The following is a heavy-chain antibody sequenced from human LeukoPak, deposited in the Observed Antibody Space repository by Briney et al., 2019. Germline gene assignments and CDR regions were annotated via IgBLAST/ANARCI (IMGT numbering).Heavy chain of an antibody. CDR3: ARDRLGDFWSGYYSAMIVADY. CDR2: ISAYNGNT. Sequence: ASVKVSCKASGYTFTSYGISWVRQAPGQGLEWMGWISAYNGNTNYAQKLQGRVTMTTDTSTSTAYMELRSLRSDDTAGYYCARDRLGDFWSGYYSAMIVADYWGQGTLVTVSS. CDR1: GYTFTSYG. J-gene: IGHJ4*02. V-gene: IGHV1-18*01. D-gene: IGHD3-3*01.